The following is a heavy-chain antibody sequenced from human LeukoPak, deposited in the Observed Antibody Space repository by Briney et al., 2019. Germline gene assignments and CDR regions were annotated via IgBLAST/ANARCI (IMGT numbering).Heavy chain of an antibody. CDR1: GFTFSSYA. CDR2: ISGSGGST. J-gene: IGHJ4*02. CDR3: AKARYSGYDHYYFDY. D-gene: IGHD5-12*01. V-gene: IGHV3-23*01. Sequence: PGGSLRLSCAASGFTFSSYAMSWVRQAPGKGLEWVSAISGSGGSTYYADSVKGRFTISRDNSKNTLYLQMSSLRAEDTAVYYCAKARYSGYDHYYFDYWGQGTLVTVSS.